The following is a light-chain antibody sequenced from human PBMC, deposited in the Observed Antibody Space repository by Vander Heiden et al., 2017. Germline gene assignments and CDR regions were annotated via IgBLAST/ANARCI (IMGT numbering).Light chain of an antibody. V-gene: IGKV1-39*01. CDR3: QQGFNTPPSFT. CDR1: QNISNS. J-gene: IGKJ3*01. CDR2: GAS. Sequence: DIQMTQSPSSLSASVGDRVTITCRASQNISNSLNWYQQTPGKAPQLLIYGASTLQTGVPSRFSGSGSGTDFTLTISSLQPEDFATYSCQQGFNTPPSFTFGPGTKVDIK.